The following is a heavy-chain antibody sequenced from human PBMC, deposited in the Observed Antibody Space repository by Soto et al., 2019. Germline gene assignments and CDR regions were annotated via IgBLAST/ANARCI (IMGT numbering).Heavy chain of an antibody. J-gene: IGHJ6*02. CDR2: INHSGST. CDR3: ARFGKVPASWYYYGMDV. CDR1: VGSFSVYY. V-gene: IGHV4-34*01. D-gene: IGHD2-2*01. Sequence: ETLCLTCAVYVGSFSVYYWSWIRQPPGKGLDWIGEINHSGSTNYNPSLKSRVTISVDTSKNQFSLRLRSVTAADTAVYYCARFGKVPASWYYYGMDVWGQGTTVTVSS.